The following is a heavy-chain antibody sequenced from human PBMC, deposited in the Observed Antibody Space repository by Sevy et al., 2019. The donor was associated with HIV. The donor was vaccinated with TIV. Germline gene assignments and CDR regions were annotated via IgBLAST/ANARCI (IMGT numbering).Heavy chain of an antibody. CDR3: ARAGVDDY. CDR1: GFTFSSYA. J-gene: IGHJ4*02. Sequence: GGSLRLSCAASGFTFSSYAMHWVRQAPGKGLEWVAVISYDGSNKYYADSVKGRFTISRDNSKNTLYLQMNSLRAEDTAVYYCARAGVDDYWGQGTLVTVSS. CDR2: ISYDGSNK. D-gene: IGHD2-15*01. V-gene: IGHV3-30-3*01.